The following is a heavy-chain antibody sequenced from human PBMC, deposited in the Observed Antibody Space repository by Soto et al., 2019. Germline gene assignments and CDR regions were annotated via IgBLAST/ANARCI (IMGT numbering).Heavy chain of an antibody. CDR1: GYTFTHYY. J-gene: IGHJ4*02. CDR3: ARPPFPGCINGVCYPCDH. CDR2: LNPSGGST. V-gene: IGHV1-46*01. Sequence: QVQLVQSGAEVKKPGASVKVSCKASGYTFTHYYIHWVRQAPGQGLEWMGMLNPSGGSTDYAQKFQGRVTMTTDTSTTTVYMALSSLRSDDTAVYYCARPPFPGCINGVCYPCDHWGQGTLVTVSS. D-gene: IGHD2-8*01.